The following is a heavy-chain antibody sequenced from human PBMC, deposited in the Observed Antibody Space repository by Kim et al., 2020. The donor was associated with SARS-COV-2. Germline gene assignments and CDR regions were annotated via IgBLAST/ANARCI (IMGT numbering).Heavy chain of an antibody. D-gene: IGHD6-19*01. J-gene: IGHJ6*01. CDR2: ISYDGSNK. CDR3: ARRLTPGEFRAVADYYY. Sequence: GGSLRLSCTASGFTFSSYAMHWVRQAPGKGLEWVAVISYDGSNKYYADSVKGRFTISRDNSKNTLYLQMNSLRAEDTAVYYCARRLTPGEFRAVADYYY. CDR1: GFTFSSYA. V-gene: IGHV3-30*04.